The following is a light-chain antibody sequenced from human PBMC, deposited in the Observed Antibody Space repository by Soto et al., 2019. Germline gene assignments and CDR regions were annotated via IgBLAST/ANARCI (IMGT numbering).Light chain of an antibody. Sequence: QSALTQPRSMSGSPGQSVTISCTGTSSDVGGYHYVSWYQHHPGKAPKLIIYDVYNRPSGVPFRFSGSKSGNTASLTISGLQTEDEAYYYCCSYAGTSIYVLFGGGTKLT. J-gene: IGLJ2*01. CDR1: SSDVGGYHY. V-gene: IGLV2-11*01. CDR3: CSYAGTSIYVL. CDR2: DVY.